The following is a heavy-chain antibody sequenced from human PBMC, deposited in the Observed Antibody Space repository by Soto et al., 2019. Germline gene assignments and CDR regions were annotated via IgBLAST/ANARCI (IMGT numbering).Heavy chain of an antibody. CDR3: ARSGAYCTSITCLFDSF. Sequence: ASVKVSCKASGYAFTSYGYAWVRQAPGKGLEWMGWISAYNGDTNYAQKFQDRVTLTTDTSTTTVHMELRNLGSDDTAVYYCARSGAYCTSITCLFDSFWGLGTLVTVSS. CDR2: ISAYNGDT. CDR1: GYAFTSYG. D-gene: IGHD2-8*01. J-gene: IGHJ4*02. V-gene: IGHV1-18*01.